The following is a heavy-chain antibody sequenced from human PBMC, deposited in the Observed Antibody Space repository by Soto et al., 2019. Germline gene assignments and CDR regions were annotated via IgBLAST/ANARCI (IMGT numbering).Heavy chain of an antibody. CDR3: ARGGYRSPCSNLLGRYRLDV. CDR2: IVPLFRTT. CDR1: GGTFSSYA. D-gene: IGHD5-12*01. V-gene: IGHV1-69*06. Sequence: QVQLVQSGAEAKKPGSSLKVSCKTSGGTFSSYAISWVRQAPGQGLEWMGGIVPLFRTTNYAQKFQGRVTLTAETSTYTVYMEVRGLISGDTAVYYCARGGYRSPCSNLLGRYRLDVWGQGTTVTVSS. J-gene: IGHJ6*02.